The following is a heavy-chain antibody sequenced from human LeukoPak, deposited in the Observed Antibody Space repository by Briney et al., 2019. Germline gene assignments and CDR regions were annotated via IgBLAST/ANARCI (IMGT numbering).Heavy chain of an antibody. J-gene: IGHJ4*02. V-gene: IGHV3-7*01. D-gene: IGHD1-1*01. CDR2: IKEVGSEK. Sequence: GGSMRLSCAASGFTFSSYGMHWVRQAPGKGLEWVANIKEVGSEKYYVDAGKGRFTVSRDNATNSLYLQMNRLRAEDTAVYYCARPRSRYNWNDASAYWGQGTLDTVSS. CDR1: GFTFSSYG. CDR3: ARPRSRYNWNDASAY.